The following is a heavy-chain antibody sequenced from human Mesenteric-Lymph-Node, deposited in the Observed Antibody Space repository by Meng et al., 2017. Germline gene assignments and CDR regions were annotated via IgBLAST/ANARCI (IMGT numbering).Heavy chain of an antibody. CDR2: IYTGDSDT. V-gene: IGHV5-51*01. CDR1: GYSFTSYW. Sequence: GESLKISCKGSGYSFTSYWIGWVRQTPGKGLGWVGIIYTGDSDTTYTPSFQGQVTISTDKSINTAYLQWNSLKASDTAMYYCSSQSGLAATLDIWGQGTMVTVSS. J-gene: IGHJ3*02. CDR3: SSQSGLAATLDI. D-gene: IGHD2-15*01.